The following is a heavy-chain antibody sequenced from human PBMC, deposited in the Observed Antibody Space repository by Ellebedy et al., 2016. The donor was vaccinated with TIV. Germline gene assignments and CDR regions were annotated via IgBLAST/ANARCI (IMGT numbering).Heavy chain of an antibody. CDR1: GFSFSSYS. D-gene: IGHD3-10*01. Sequence: GGSLRLSXATSGFSFSSYSMIWFRQAPGKGLEWVSSISKTSSYIYYADSVKGRFTISRDNARNSLYLQMNSLRAEDTAVYYCAKGASDYYGSGRYFYYYGMDVWGQGTTVTVSS. CDR2: ISKTSSYI. CDR3: AKGASDYYGSGRYFYYYGMDV. J-gene: IGHJ6*02. V-gene: IGHV3-21*04.